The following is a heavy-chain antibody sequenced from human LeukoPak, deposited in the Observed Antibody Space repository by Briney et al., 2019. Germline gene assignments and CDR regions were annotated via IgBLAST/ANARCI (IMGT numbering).Heavy chain of an antibody. V-gene: IGHV1-69*05. CDR2: IIPIFGTA. D-gene: IGHD3-3*01. J-gene: IGHJ6*03. Sequence: GASVKVSCKASGGTFSSYAISWVRQAPGQGLEWMGGIIPIFGTANYAQKFQGRVTITRNTSISTAYMELSSLRSEDTAVYYCARGLQNYDFWSGYYTYMDVWGKGTTVTVSS. CDR3: ARGLQNYDFWSGYYTYMDV. CDR1: GGTFSSYA.